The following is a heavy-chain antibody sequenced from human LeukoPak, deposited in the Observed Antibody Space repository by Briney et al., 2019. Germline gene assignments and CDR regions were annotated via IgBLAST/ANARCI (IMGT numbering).Heavy chain of an antibody. CDR2: IYTSGTT. J-gene: IGHJ6*03. CDR3: ARGRGPDYNYYYMDV. V-gene: IGHV4-4*07. Sequence: SETLSLTCIVSGGSITSYYWSWIRQPPGKGLEWIGRIYTSGTTKYNPSLKSRVTISVDTSKNQFSLRLSSVTAADTAVYYCARGRGPDYNYYYMDVWGKGTTVTVSS. CDR1: GGSITSYY.